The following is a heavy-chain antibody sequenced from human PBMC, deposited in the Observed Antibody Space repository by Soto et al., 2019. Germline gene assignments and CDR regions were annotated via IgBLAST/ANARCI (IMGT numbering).Heavy chain of an antibody. V-gene: IGHV4-31*03. D-gene: IGHD3-10*01. J-gene: IGHJ4*02. Sequence: SETLSLTCTVSGGSISSGGYYWSWIRQHPGKGLEWIGYIYYSGSTYYNPSLKSRVTISVDTSKNQFSLKLSSVTAADTAVYYCARVPIYYYGSGSYGDYWGQGTLVTVSS. CDR3: ARVPIYYYGSGSYGDY. CDR2: IYYSGST. CDR1: GGSISSGGYY.